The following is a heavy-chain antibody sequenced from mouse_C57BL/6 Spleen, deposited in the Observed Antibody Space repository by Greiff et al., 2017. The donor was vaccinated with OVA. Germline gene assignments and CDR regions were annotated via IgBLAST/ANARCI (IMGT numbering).Heavy chain of an antibody. CDR1: GYTFTSYW. V-gene: IGHV1-52*01. CDR2: IDPSDSET. D-gene: IGHD2-5*01. CDR3: AREEFYSKSFAY. Sequence: VQLQQPGAELVRPGSSVKLSCKASGYTFTSYWMHWVKQRPIQGLEWIGNIDPSDSETHYNQKFKDKATLTVDKSSSTAYMQLSSLTSEDSAVYYCAREEFYSKSFAYWGQGTLVTVSA. J-gene: IGHJ3*01.